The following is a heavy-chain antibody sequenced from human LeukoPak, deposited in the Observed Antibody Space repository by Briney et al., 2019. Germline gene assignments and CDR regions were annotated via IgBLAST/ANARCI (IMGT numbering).Heavy chain of an antibody. CDR1: GGSISSSSYY. CDR2: IYYSGST. D-gene: IGHD3-3*01. J-gene: IGHJ4*02. V-gene: IGHV4-39*01. Sequence: SETLSLTCTLSGGSISSSSYYWGWIRQPPGKGLEWLGSIYYSGSTYYNPSLKSRVTISVDTSKNQFSLKLSSVTAAGTAVYYCARTRTGFWSGYYVDYWGQGTLVTVSS. CDR3: ARTRTGFWSGYYVDY.